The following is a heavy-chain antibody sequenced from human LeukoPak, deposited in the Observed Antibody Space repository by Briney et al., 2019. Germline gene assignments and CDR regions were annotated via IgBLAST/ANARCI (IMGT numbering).Heavy chain of an antibody. J-gene: IGHJ3*02. CDR1: GGSISSYY. CDR2: ISSSSSYI. V-gene: IGHV3-21*01. D-gene: IGHD3-9*01. CDR3: ARDHPYYDILTGYYDGANAFDI. Sequence: PSETLSLTCTVSGGSISSYYWSWIRQPPGKGLEWVSSISSSSSYIYYADSVKGRFTISRDNAKNSLYLQMNSLRAEDTAVYYCARDHPYYDILTGYYDGANAFDIWGQGTMVTVSS.